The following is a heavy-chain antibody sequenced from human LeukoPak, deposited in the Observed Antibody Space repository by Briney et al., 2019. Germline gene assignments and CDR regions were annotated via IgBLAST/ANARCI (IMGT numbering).Heavy chain of an antibody. CDR2: TYYRSRWYD. CDR3: ARDRPNSSGWTPFDY. J-gene: IGHJ4*02. Sequence: QTLSLTCAISGDSVSSNSASWNWIRQSPSRGLEWLGRTYYRSRWYDDYALSVKSRIIINPDTSKNQFSLQLNSVTPEDTAIYYCARDRPNSSGWTPFDYWGQGTLVTVSS. D-gene: IGHD6-19*01. CDR1: GDSVSSNSAS. V-gene: IGHV6-1*01.